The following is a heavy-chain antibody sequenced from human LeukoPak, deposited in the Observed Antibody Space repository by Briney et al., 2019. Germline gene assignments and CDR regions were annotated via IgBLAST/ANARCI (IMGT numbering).Heavy chain of an antibody. CDR3: AKVARRDGYNHPFDY. D-gene: IGHD5-24*01. Sequence: GGSLRLSCAASGFTFSSYAMSWVRQAPGKGLEWVSAISGSGGSTYYANSVKGRFTISRDNSKNTLYLQMNSLRAEDTAVYYCAKVARRDGYNHPFDYWGQGTLVTVSS. CDR1: GFTFSSYA. J-gene: IGHJ4*02. V-gene: IGHV3-23*01. CDR2: ISGSGGST.